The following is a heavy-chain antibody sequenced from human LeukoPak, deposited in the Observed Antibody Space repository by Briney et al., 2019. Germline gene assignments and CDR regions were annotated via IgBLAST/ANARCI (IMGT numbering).Heavy chain of an antibody. Sequence: PGGSLRLSCAASGFTFSNNAMSWVRQAPGKGLEWVSSISSSGDKTRYADSVKGRFTISRDNSKDTLYLQMNTLRAEDTAIYYCARRGWLVNFDYWGQGTLVTVSS. V-gene: IGHV3-23*01. J-gene: IGHJ4*02. CDR3: ARRGWLVNFDY. D-gene: IGHD6-19*01. CDR1: GFTFSNNA. CDR2: ISSSGDKT.